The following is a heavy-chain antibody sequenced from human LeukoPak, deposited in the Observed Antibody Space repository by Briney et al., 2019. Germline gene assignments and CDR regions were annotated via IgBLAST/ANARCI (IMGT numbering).Heavy chain of an antibody. V-gene: IGHV1-69*05. CDR3: ARDHLTAYGDDAFDI. CDR1: GGTFSSYA. Sequence: EASVKVSCKASGGTFSSYAISWVRQAPGQGLEWMGGIIPIFGTANYAQKFQGRVTIATDESTSTAYVELSSLRSEDTAVYYCARDHLTAYGDDAFDIWGQGTMVTVSS. D-gene: IGHD4-17*01. CDR2: IIPIFGTA. J-gene: IGHJ3*02.